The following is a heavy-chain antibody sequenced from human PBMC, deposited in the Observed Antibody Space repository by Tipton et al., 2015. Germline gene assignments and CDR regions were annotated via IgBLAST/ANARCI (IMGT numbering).Heavy chain of an antibody. CDR2: ISFSDTT. J-gene: IGHJ6*02. V-gene: IGHV4-61*01. CDR3: ARDLEHGMDV. CDR1: GGSVSSGSYY. Sequence: GLVKPSESLSLTCTVSGGSVSSGSYYWSWIRQPPGKRLEWIGYISFSDTTHYNPSLKSRITISLNTSKNQFSLKMSSVTAADTAVYFCARDLEHGMDVWGQGTSVTVS.